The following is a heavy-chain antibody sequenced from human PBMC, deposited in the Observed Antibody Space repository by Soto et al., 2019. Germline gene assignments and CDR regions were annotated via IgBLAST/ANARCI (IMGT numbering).Heavy chain of an antibody. V-gene: IGHV1-69*01. D-gene: IGHD6-6*01. CDR3: ARDLYSSSSSYYYGMDV. CDR2: IIPIFGTA. CDR1: GGTFSSYA. J-gene: IGHJ6*02. Sequence: QVQLVQSGAEVKKPGSSVKVSCKASGGTFSSYAISWVRQAPGQGLEWMGGIIPIFGTANYAQKFQGRVTIPADESTSTAYMGLSSLRSEDTAVYYCARDLYSSSSSYYYGMDVWGQGTTVTVSS.